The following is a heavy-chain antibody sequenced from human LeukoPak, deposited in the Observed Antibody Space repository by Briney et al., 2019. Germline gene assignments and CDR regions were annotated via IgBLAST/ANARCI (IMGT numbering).Heavy chain of an antibody. CDR3: ARLSLYYDFWSGYRAVYYFDY. D-gene: IGHD3-3*01. J-gene: IGHJ4*02. V-gene: IGHV4-59*08. Sequence: SETLSLTCTVSGGSISSYYWSWIRQPPGKGLEWIGYIYCSGSTNYNPSLKSRVTISVDTSKNQFSLKLSSVTAADTAVYYCARLSLYYDFWSGYRAVYYFDYWGQGTLVTVSS. CDR1: GGSISSYY. CDR2: IYCSGST.